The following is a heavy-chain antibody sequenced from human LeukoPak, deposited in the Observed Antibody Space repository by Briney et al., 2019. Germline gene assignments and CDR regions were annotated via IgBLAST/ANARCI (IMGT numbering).Heavy chain of an antibody. Sequence: PGGSLRLSCAASGFTFSSYEMNWVRQAPGKGLEWVSYISSSGSTIYYADSVKGRFTISRDNAKNSLYLQMNSLRAEDTAVYYCARSIVVVVAATRISLFDPWGQGTLVTVSS. V-gene: IGHV3-48*03. CDR1: GFTFSSYE. CDR2: ISSSGSTI. D-gene: IGHD2-15*01. CDR3: ARSIVVVVAATRISLFDP. J-gene: IGHJ5*02.